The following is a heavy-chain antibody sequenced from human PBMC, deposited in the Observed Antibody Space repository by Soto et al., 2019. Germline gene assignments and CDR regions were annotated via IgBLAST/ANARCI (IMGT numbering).Heavy chain of an antibody. CDR1: GFTFDDYA. CDR3: AKGGSTAVAGTGGAVDY. J-gene: IGHJ4*02. CDR2: ISWNSGSI. V-gene: IGHV3-9*01. D-gene: IGHD6-19*01. Sequence: EVQLVESGGGLVQPGRSLRLSCAASGFTFDDYAMHWVRQAPGKGLEWVSGISWNSGSIGYADSVKGRFTISRDNAKNSLYLQMNSLRAEDTALYYCAKGGSTAVAGTGGAVDYWGQGTLVTVSS.